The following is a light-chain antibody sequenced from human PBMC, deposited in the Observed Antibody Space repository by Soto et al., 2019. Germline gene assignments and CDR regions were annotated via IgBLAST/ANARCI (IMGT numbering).Light chain of an antibody. CDR1: QGIRND. CDR2: AAS. J-gene: IGKJ1*01. Sequence: DIQMTQSPSSLSASVGDRVTITCRASQGIRNDLDWYQQKPGKAPKRLIYAASSLQSGVPARFSGSGSGTEFTLTISSLQPEDFATYYCLQHNSYPRTFGQGTNVEIK. CDR3: LQHNSYPRT. V-gene: IGKV1-17*01.